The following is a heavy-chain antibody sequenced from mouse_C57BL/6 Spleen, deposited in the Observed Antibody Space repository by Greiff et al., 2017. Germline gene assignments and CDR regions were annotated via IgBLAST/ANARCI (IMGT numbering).Heavy chain of an antibody. Sequence: VQLKESGPGLVKPSQSLSLTCSVTGYSITSGYYWNWIRQFPGNKLEWMGYISYDGSNNYNPSLKNRISITRDTSKNQFFLKLNSVTTEDTATYYCARTDGGAMDYWGQGTSVTVSS. CDR2: ISYDGSN. V-gene: IGHV3-6*01. J-gene: IGHJ4*01. CDR1: GYSITSGYY. CDR3: ARTDGGAMDY.